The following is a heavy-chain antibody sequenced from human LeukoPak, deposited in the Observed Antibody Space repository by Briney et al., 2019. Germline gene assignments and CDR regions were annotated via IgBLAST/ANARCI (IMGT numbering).Heavy chain of an antibody. J-gene: IGHJ4*02. V-gene: IGHV3-30*04. D-gene: IGHD5-18*01. CDR3: ARESGLLRGYSYGH. CDR2: ITSDRSNQ. CDR1: GFTFSSYA. Sequence: GGSLRLSCAASGFTFSSYAMHGVRQAPGKGLEWVAIITSDRSNQPYADSVKGRFTISRDNSRNTLYLQMNSLRAEDTAVYYCARESGLLRGYSYGHWGQGTLVTVSS.